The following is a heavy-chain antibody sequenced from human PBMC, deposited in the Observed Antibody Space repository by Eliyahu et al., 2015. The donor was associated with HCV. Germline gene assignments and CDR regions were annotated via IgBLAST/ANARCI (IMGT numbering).Heavy chain of an antibody. V-gene: IGHV3-74*01. CDR3: AREARYDSSGTGWGFVDY. CDR1: GFXFSXXX. Sequence: EVQLVESGGGLVQPGGSLXLXCXASGFXFSXXXXHWVRQAPGKGLVWVSRINSDGSSTSYADSVKGRFTISRDNAKNTLYLQMNSLRAEDTAVYYCAREARYDSSGTGWGFVDYWGQGTLVTVSS. D-gene: IGHD3-22*01. CDR2: INSDGSST. J-gene: IGHJ4*02.